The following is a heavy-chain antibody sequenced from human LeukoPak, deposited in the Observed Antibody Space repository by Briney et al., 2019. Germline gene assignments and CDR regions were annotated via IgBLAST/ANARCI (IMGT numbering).Heavy chain of an antibody. Sequence: SVKVSCKASGGTFSSYAISWVRQAPGQGLEWMGGIIPIFGTANYAQKFQGRVTIATDESTSTAYMELSSLRSEDTAVYYCARGTCSSTSCYALWWFDPWGQGTLVTVSS. D-gene: IGHD2-2*01. CDR1: GGTFSSYA. CDR3: ARGTCSSTSCYALWWFDP. V-gene: IGHV1-69*05. J-gene: IGHJ5*02. CDR2: IIPIFGTA.